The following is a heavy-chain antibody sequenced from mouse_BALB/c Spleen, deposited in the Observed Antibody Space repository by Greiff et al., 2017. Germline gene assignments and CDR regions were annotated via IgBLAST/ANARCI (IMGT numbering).Heavy chain of an antibody. Sequence: EVQGVESGGGLVQPGGSLKLSCAASGFTFSSYGMSWVRQTPDKRLELVATINSNGGSTYYPDSVKGRFTISRDNAKNTLYLQMSSLKSEDTAMYYCARDYYGSSYYWYFDVWGAGTTVTVSS. V-gene: IGHV5-6-3*01. CDR1: GFTFSSYG. CDR3: ARDYYGSSYYWYFDV. D-gene: IGHD1-1*01. CDR2: INSNGGST. J-gene: IGHJ1*01.